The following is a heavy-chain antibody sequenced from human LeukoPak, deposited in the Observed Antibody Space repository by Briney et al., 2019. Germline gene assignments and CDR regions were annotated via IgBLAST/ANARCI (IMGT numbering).Heavy chain of an antibody. D-gene: IGHD3-3*01. V-gene: IGHV1-24*01. J-gene: IGHJ4*02. CDR2: FDPEDGET. CDR1: GYTLTELS. CDR3: ATTRRITIFGVVTAGY. Sequence: GASVKVSCKVSGYTLTELSMHWVRQAPGKGLEWMGGFDPEDGETIYAQKFQGRVTMTEDTSTDTAYMELSSLRSEDTAVYYCATTRRITIFGVVTAGYWGQGTLVTVSS.